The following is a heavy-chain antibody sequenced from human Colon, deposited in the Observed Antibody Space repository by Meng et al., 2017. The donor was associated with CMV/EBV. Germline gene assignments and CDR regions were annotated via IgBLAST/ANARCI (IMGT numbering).Heavy chain of an antibody. CDR2: IYYTGST. J-gene: IGHJ4*02. D-gene: IGHD3-3*01. Sequence: SETLSLTCTVSGAFVTGDYYWSWIRQSPGKGLEWIVYIYYTGSTYYNPSLKSPITISVDTSKNQFSLSLSSVTAADTAVYYCVRYDFRTSNYYFDSWGQGTLVTVSS. CDR3: VRYDFRTSNYYFDS. CDR1: GAFVTGDYY. V-gene: IGHV4-30-4*08.